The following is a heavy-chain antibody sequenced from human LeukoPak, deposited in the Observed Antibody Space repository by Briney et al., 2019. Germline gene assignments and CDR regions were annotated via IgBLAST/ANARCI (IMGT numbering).Heavy chain of an antibody. CDR2: ISAYNGNT. D-gene: IGHD6-13*01. CDR3: ARDRAGSSSWYLRDIYYFDY. J-gene: IGHJ4*02. V-gene: IGHV1-18*01. CDR1: GYTFTSYG. Sequence: ASVKVSCKASGYTFTSYGISWVRQAPGQGLEWMGWISAYNGNTNYAQKLQGRVTMTTDTSTSTAYMELRSLRSDDTAVYYCARDRAGSSSWYLRDIYYFDYWGQGTLVTVSS.